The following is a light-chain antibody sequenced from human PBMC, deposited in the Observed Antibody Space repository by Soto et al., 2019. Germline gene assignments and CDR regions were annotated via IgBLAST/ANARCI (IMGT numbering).Light chain of an antibody. CDR2: EVS. J-gene: IGLJ1*01. CDR3: SSYAGSNNPYV. CDR1: SSDVGGYNY. Sequence: QSALTQPPSASGSPRQSVTISCTGTSSDVGGYNYVSWYQQHPGKAHKLMIYEVSKRPSGVPERFSGSKSGNTASLTVAGLQAEDEADYYCSSYAGSNNPYVFGTGTKLTVL. V-gene: IGLV2-8*01.